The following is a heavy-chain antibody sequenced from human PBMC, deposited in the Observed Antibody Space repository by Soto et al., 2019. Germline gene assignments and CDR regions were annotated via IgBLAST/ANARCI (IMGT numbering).Heavy chain of an antibody. Sequence: QITLNESGPTVVRPTETLTLTCRFSGFSLTTSGVGVGWIRQSPGKAPEWLAIIYWEDDKRYSASLKSRLTIPTDTPKTQVGLTVSDLDPTDTATYYCAHRVLRTVFGLVTTTAIYFDFWGQGTPVAVSS. J-gene: IGHJ4*02. CDR3: AHRVLRTVFGLVTTTAIYFDF. CDR2: IYWEDDK. D-gene: IGHD3-3*01. CDR1: GFSLTTSGVG. V-gene: IGHV2-5*02.